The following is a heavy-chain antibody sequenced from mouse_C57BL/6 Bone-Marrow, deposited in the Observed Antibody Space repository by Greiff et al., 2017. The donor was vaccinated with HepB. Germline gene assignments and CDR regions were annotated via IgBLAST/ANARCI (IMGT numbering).Heavy chain of an antibody. J-gene: IGHJ4*01. CDR2: FYPGSGSI. CDR3: ARHERAYGYDGYAMDY. Sequence: QVQLKESGAELVKPGASVKLSCKASGYTFTEYTIHWVKQRSGQGLEWIGWFYPGSGSIKYNEKFKDKATLTADKSSSTVYMELSRLTSEDSAVYFCARHERAYGYDGYAMDYWGQGTSVTVSS. CDR1: GYTFTEYT. V-gene: IGHV1-62-2*01. D-gene: IGHD2-2*01.